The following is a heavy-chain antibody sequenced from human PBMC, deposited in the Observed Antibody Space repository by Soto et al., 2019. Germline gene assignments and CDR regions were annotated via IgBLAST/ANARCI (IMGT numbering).Heavy chain of an antibody. J-gene: IGHJ6*02. CDR2: IIPIFGTA. D-gene: IGHD2-2*02. CDR3: ARERYCSSTSCYTLWNYYYYGMDV. V-gene: IGHV1-69*01. Sequence: QVQLVQSGAEVKKPGSSVKVSCKASGGTFSSYAISWVRQAPGQGLEWMGGIIPIFGTANYAQKFQGRVTITADESTSTAYMELSSLRSEDTAVYYCARERYCSSTSCYTLWNYYYYGMDVWGQGTTVTVSS. CDR1: GGTFSSYA.